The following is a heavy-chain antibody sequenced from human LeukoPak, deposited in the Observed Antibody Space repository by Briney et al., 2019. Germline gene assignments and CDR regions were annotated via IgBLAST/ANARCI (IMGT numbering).Heavy chain of an antibody. J-gene: IGHJ4*02. Sequence: GGSLRLSCAASGFTFSSYAMSWVRQAPGKGLEWVSAISGSGGSTSYAQKFQGRVTMTRDTSTSTVYMELSSLRSEDTAVYYCATDSDDYYDSKGPQRGCDYWGQGTLVTVSS. CDR2: ISGSGGST. CDR1: GFTFSSYA. V-gene: IGHV3-23*01. CDR3: ATDSDDYYDSKGPQRGCDY. D-gene: IGHD3-22*01.